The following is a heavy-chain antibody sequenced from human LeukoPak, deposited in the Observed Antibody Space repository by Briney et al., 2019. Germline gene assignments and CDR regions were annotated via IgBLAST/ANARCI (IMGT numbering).Heavy chain of an antibody. CDR3: ARYQASRGYCDY. V-gene: IGHV3-7*04. CDR2: IKQDGGEK. Sequence: GGSLRLSCAASGFTFGTFWMTWVRQAPGKGLEWVANIKQDGGEKNYVDSVKGRFTISRDNVENSLFLEMSSLTAEDTALYYCARYQASRGYCDYWGQGALVTVSP. D-gene: IGHD3-22*01. CDR1: GFTFGTFW. J-gene: IGHJ4*02.